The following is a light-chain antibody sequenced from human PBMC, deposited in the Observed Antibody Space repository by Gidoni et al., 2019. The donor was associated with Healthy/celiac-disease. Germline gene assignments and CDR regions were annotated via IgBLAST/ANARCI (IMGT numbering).Light chain of an antibody. CDR3: QQYYSTPFT. CDR1: QSVLYSSNNKNY. CDR2: WAS. J-gene: IGKJ3*01. V-gene: IGKV4-1*01. Sequence: DIVITQSPDSLAVSLGERATINCKSSQSVLYSSNNKNYLAWYQQKPGQPPKLLIYWASTRESGVPDRFSGSGSGTDFTLTIRSLQAEDVAVYYCQQYYSTPFTFGPGTKVDIK.